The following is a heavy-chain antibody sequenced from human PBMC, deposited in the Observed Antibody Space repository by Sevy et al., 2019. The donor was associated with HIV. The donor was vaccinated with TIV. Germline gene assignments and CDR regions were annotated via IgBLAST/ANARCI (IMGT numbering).Heavy chain of an antibody. V-gene: IGHV4-31*03. D-gene: IGHD3-3*01. CDR2: IHYSGST. CDR3: ARADTMFGVVTPDAFDI. J-gene: IGHJ3*02. Sequence: SETLSLTCTVSGGSISSGGYYWSWIRQHPGKGLEWIGYIHYSGSTYYNPSLKSRVTISVDTSKNQFSLKLGSVTAADTAVYYCARADTMFGVVTPDAFDIWGQGTMVTVSS. CDR1: GGSISSGGYY.